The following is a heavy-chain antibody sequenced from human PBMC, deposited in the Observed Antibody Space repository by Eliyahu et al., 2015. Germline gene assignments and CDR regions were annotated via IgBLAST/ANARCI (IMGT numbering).Heavy chain of an antibody. CDR2: INPSSGVT. V-gene: IGHV1-2*02. CDR1: GXIFTGYY. D-gene: IGHD3-16*01. CDR3: GTSLGTTYIDH. Sequence: QVQLVQSGAEVKKPGASVNVSCKXSGXIFTGYYIQWVRQAPGQGLEWMGWINPSSGVTKYAQKFQGRITLARDTSISTAYMELNSLTLXDTAVYYCGTSLGTTYIDHWGQGTLATVSS. J-gene: IGHJ4*02.